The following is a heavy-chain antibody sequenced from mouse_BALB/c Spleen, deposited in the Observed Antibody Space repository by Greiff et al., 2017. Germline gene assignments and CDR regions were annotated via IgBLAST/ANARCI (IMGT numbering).Heavy chain of an antibody. CDR2: ISSGSSTI. D-gene: IGHD2-10*02. Sequence: EVMLVESGGGLVQPGGSRKLSCAASGFTFRSFGMHWVRQAPEKGLEWVAYISSGSSTIYYADTVKGRFTISRDNPKNTLFLQMTSLRSEDTAMYYCARSYDYDAMDYWGQGTSVTVSS. CDR1: GFTFRSFG. CDR3: ARSYDYDAMDY. J-gene: IGHJ4*01. V-gene: IGHV5-17*02.